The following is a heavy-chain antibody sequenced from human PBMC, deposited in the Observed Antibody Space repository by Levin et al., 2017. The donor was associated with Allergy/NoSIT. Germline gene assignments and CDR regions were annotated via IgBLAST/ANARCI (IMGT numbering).Heavy chain of an antibody. CDR1: GYTFTGYY. V-gene: IGHV1-2*06. Sequence: ASVKFSCKASGYTFTGYYMHWVRQAPGQGLEWMGRINPNSGGTNYAQKFQGRVTMTRDTSISTAYMELSRLRSDDTAVYYCARGIDDYGDYDLDYWGQGTLVTVSS. J-gene: IGHJ4*02. CDR2: INPNSGGT. D-gene: IGHD4-17*01. CDR3: ARGIDDYGDYDLDY.